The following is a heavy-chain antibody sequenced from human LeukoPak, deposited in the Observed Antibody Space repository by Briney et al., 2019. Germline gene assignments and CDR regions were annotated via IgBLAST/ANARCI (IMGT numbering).Heavy chain of an antibody. V-gene: IGHV1-2*02. CDR1: GYTFIGYY. CDR3: ARDLEYLYPEGAFDI. D-gene: IGHD3-16*01. J-gene: IGHJ3*02. CDR2: INPNSGGT. Sequence: ASVKVSCKASGYTFIGYYVHWVRQAPGQGLEWMGWINPNSGGTNYAQKFQGRVTMTRDTSISTAYMELSRLRSDDTAVYYCARDLEYLYPEGAFDIWGQGTMVTVSS.